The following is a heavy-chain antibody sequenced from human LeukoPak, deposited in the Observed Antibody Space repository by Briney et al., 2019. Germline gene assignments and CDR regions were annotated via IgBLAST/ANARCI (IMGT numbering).Heavy chain of an antibody. CDR2: IIPILGIA. CDR1: GYTFTSYG. D-gene: IGHD6-13*01. J-gene: IGHJ6*02. CDR3: ASSPAWDSSFGYYGMDV. V-gene: IGHV1-69*10. Sequence: PLASVKVSCKASGYTFTSYGISWVRQAPGQGLEWMGWIIPILGIANYAQKFQGRVTITADKSTSTAYMELSSLRSEDTAVYYCASSPAWDSSFGYYGMDVWGQGTTVTVSS.